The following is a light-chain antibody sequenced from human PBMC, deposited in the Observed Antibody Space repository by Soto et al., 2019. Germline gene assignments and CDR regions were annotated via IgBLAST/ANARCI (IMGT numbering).Light chain of an antibody. CDR1: GSDVGGYNY. CDR3: CSYGGSFYV. V-gene: IGLV2-11*01. J-gene: IGLJ1*01. CDR2: DVN. Sequence: QSALTQPHSVSGSPGQSVAISCSGTGSDVGGYNYVSWYQQHPGKAPKHIIFDVNKRPSGVPDRFSGSKSGSTASLTISGLQAEDEADYYCCSYGGSFYVVGTGTKLTVL.